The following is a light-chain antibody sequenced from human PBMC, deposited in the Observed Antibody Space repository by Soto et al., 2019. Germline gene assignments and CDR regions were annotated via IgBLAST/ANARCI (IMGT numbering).Light chain of an antibody. CDR2: ATS. J-gene: IGKJ2*01. V-gene: IGKV3-20*01. CDR3: QQFGTSPPYT. Sequence: EIVLTQSPGTLSLSPGERATLSCRASQSVSSNSLTWYQQKLGQAPSLLIYATSSRATGIPGRFSGSGSGTDFTLTISRLEPEDFAVYFCQQFGTSPPYTFGQGTKLEIK. CDR1: QSVSSNS.